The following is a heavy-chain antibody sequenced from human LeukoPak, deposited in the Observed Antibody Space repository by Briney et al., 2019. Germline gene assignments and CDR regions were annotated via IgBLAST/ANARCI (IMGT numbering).Heavy chain of an antibody. J-gene: IGHJ4*02. V-gene: IGHV3-7*01. CDR1: GFTFSSYW. D-gene: IGHD1-26*01. CDR3: ARDKLVGASRFDF. CDR2: INQVGSEK. Sequence: GGSLRLSRAASGFTFSSYWMSWVRQAPGKGLEWVANINQVGSEKYSVDSVKGRFTISRDNAMNSLYLQMSSLRAEDTAVYYCARDKLVGASRFDFWGQGILVTVSS.